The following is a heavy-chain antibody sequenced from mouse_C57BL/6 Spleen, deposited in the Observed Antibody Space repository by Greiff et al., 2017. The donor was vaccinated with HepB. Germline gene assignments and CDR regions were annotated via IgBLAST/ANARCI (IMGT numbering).Heavy chain of an antibody. J-gene: IGHJ4*01. D-gene: IGHD2-1*01. CDR2: IDPSDSYT. V-gene: IGHV1-50*01. CDR1: GYTFTSYW. CDR3: ARSRNFYAMDY. Sequence: QVQLKQSGAELVKPGASVKLSCKASGYTFTSYWMQWVKQRPGQGLEWIGEIDPSDSYTNYNQKFKGKATLTVDTSSSTAYMQLSSLTSEDSAVYYCARSRNFYAMDYWGQGTSVTVSS.